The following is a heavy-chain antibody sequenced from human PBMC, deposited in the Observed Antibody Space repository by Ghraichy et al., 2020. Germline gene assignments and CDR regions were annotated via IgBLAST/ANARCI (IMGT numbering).Heavy chain of an antibody. CDR1: AFDFNNYA. D-gene: IGHD3-16*01. Sequence: GGSLRLSCAASAFDFNNYAMNWIRRAPGKGLEWVSYISSTSAISYADSVRGRFTISRDTAKNSLSLRMNSLRGEDAAVYYCARDYTLAFDHWGQGALVTVSS. CDR3: ARDYTLAFDH. J-gene: IGHJ4*02. CDR2: ISSTSAI. V-gene: IGHV3-48*01.